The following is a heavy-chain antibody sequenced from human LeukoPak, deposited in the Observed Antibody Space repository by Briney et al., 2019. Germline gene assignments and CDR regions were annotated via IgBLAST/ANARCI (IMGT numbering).Heavy chain of an antibody. CDR3: AREDLYTGYQVIDY. V-gene: IGHV3-74*01. Sequence: GGSLRLSCAASGFTFSSYWIHWVRQAPGKGLVWVSRIDHDGINTYYADSVKGRFTISRDNAKNSLYLQMNSLRVEDTALYFCAREDLYTGYQVIDYWGQGTLVTVSS. CDR2: IDHDGINT. D-gene: IGHD5-12*01. CDR1: GFTFSSYW. J-gene: IGHJ4*02.